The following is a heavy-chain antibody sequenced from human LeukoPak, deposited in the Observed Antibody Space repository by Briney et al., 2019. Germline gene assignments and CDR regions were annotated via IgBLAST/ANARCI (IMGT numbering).Heavy chain of an antibody. CDR1: GGTFSSYA. CDR2: IIPILGIA. D-gene: IGHD3-22*01. Sequence: ASVKVSCKASGGTFSSYAISWVRQAPGQGLEWMGRIIPILGIANYAQKFQGRVTITADKSTSTAYMELSSLRSEDTAVYYCARDWEDSSGYYSETVDYWGQGTLVTVSS. CDR3: ARDWEDSSGYYSETVDY. J-gene: IGHJ4*02. V-gene: IGHV1-69*04.